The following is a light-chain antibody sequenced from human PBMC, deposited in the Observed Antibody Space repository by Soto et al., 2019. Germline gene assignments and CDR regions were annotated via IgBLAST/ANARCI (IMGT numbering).Light chain of an antibody. V-gene: IGKV3-15*01. CDR3: QQYNNWPGWT. Sequence: EMVMKQSPATRSVSPVGIGTLSFMASQSVGSGLSWYQQKPGQAPRLLIYDASNRATAIPARFSGSGSGTEFTLTIISLQSEDLAVYHCQQYNNWPGWTFGQGTKVDIK. CDR1: QSVGSG. J-gene: IGKJ1*01. CDR2: DAS.